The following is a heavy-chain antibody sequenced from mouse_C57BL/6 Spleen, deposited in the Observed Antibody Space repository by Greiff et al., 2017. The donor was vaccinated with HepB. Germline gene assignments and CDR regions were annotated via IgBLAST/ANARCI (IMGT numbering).Heavy chain of an antibody. Sequence: VQLQQPGAELVMPGASVKLSCKASGYTFTSYWMHWVKQRPGQGLEWIGEIDPSDSYTNYNHKFKGKSTLTVDKSSSTAYMQLSSLTSEDSAVYYCARVGDSFDYWGQGTTLTVSS. CDR3: ARVGDSFDY. V-gene: IGHV1-69*01. CDR1: GYTFTSYW. CDR2: IDPSDSYT. J-gene: IGHJ2*01.